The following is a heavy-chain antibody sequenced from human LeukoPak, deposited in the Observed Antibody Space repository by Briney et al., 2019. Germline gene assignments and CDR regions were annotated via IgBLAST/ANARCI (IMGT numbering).Heavy chain of an antibody. Sequence: GGSLRLSWAASGFTFSSYGMHWVRQAPGKGLEWVAVISYDGSNKYYADSVKGRFTISRDNSKNTLYLQMNSLRAEDTAVYYCAKGAWIAVAGYYFDYWGQGTLVTVSS. CDR3: AKGAWIAVAGYYFDY. J-gene: IGHJ4*02. CDR1: GFTFSSYG. V-gene: IGHV3-30*18. CDR2: ISYDGSNK. D-gene: IGHD6-19*01.